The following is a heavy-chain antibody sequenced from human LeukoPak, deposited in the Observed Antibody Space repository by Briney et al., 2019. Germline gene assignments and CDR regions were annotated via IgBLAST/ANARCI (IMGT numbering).Heavy chain of an antibody. Sequence: SETLSLTCTVSGGSISSYYWTWIRQPPGKGLEWIGYIYYSGNTNYNPSLKSRVTISVDTSKNQFSLKLSSVTAADTAVYYCARGYYGSGSYYNSGGGYYFDYWGQGTLVTVSS. CDR3: ARGYYGSGSYYNSGGGYYFDY. CDR2: IYYSGNT. CDR1: GGSISSYY. J-gene: IGHJ4*02. D-gene: IGHD3-10*01. V-gene: IGHV4-59*01.